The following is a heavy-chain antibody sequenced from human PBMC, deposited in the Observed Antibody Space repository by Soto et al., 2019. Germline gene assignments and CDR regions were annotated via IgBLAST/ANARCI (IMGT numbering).Heavy chain of an antibody. CDR3: AKDPGYSPSYYFDY. Sequence: GGSLRLSCAASGFTFSSYGMHWVRQAPGKGLEWVAVISYDGSNKYYADSVKGRFTISRDNSKNTLYLQMNSLRAEDTAVYYCAKDPGYSPSYYFDYWGQGTLVTVSS. V-gene: IGHV3-30*18. CDR1: GFTFSSYG. CDR2: ISYDGSNK. J-gene: IGHJ4*02. D-gene: IGHD5-18*01.